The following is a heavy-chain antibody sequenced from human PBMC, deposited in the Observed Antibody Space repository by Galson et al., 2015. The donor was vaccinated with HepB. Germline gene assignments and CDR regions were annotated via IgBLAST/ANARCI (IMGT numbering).Heavy chain of an antibody. V-gene: IGHV4-34*01. CDR1: GGSFSGYY. Sequence: ETLSLTCAVYGGSFSGYYWSWIRQPPGKGLEWIGEINHGGSPNYNPSLKSRITTSIDTSKNQFSLQLSSVTAADTAVYYCARRISTVRRRDAFDIWGQGTMVSVSS. J-gene: IGHJ3*02. D-gene: IGHD2-2*01. CDR3: ARRISTVRRRDAFDI. CDR2: INHGGSP.